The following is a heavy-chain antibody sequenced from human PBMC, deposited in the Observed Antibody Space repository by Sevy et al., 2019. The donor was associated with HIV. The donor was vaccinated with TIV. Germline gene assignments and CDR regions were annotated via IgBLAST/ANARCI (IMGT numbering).Heavy chain of an antibody. CDR2: ISGSGGST. Sequence: GESLKISCAASGFTFDNYAMNWVRQAPGKGLEWVSAISGSGGSTYHAESVKGRFTVSRDNSRSILYLQMKSLRPEDTAVYYCAKDGYSRIYYGELHYLGQGTLVTVSS. CDR3: AKDGYSRIYYGELHY. D-gene: IGHD3-10*01. CDR1: GFTFDNYA. V-gene: IGHV3-23*01. J-gene: IGHJ4*02.